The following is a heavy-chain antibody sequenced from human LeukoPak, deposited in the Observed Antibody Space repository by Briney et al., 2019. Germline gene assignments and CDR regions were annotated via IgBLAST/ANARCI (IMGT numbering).Heavy chain of an antibody. Sequence: GESLRLSCAASGFTFSSYATSWVRQAPGKGLEWVSGISGSGVSTYYADAVKGRFTISRDNAKNSLYLQMNSLRAEDTAVYYCARVASGWIDNWGQGTLVTVSS. CDR2: ISGSGVST. CDR3: ARVASGWIDN. V-gene: IGHV3-23*01. J-gene: IGHJ4*02. CDR1: GFTFSSYA. D-gene: IGHD6-19*01.